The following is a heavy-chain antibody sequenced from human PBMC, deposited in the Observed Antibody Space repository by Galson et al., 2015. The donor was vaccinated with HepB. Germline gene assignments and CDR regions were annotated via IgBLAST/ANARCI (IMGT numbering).Heavy chain of an antibody. CDR3: ARSRGTYYYYYYMDV. Sequence: SVKVSCKASGYTFTSYGISWVRQAPGQGLEWMGGIIPIFGTANYAQKFQGRVTITADESTSTAYMELSSLRSEDTAVYYCARSRGTYYYYYYMDVWGKGTTVTVSS. CDR2: IIPIFGTA. CDR1: GYTFTSYG. V-gene: IGHV1-69*13. J-gene: IGHJ6*03.